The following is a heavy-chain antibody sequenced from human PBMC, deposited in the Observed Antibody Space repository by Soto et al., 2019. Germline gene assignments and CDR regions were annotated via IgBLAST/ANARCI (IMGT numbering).Heavy chain of an antibody. CDR2: ISWNSGSI. V-gene: IGHV3-9*01. J-gene: IGHJ6*03. Sequence: EVQLVESGGGLVQPGRSLRLSCAASGFTFDDYAMHWVRQAPVKGLEWVSGISWNSGSIGYADSVKGRFTISRDNAKNSLYLQMNSLRADDTALYYCAKGYCTSSNCYYYYYMDVWGKGTTVTVSS. CDR1: GFTFDDYA. CDR3: AKGYCTSSNCYYYYYMDV. D-gene: IGHD2-2*01.